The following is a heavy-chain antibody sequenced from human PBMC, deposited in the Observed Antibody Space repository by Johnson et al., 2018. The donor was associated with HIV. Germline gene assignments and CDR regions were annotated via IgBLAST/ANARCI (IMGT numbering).Heavy chain of an antibody. V-gene: IGHV3-9*01. J-gene: IGHJ3*02. CDR2: ISWNSNSI. D-gene: IGHD4-23*01. Sequence: VQLVESGGGLVQPGRSLRLSCAASGFTFDDFAMHWVRQAPGKGLEWVSGISWNSNSIGYADSVKGRFTISRDNAKNPLYLQMNSLRAEDTALYYCAKDLLGGNKGFDAFDIGGQGTMVTVSS. CDR1: GFTFDDFA. CDR3: AKDLLGGNKGFDAFDI.